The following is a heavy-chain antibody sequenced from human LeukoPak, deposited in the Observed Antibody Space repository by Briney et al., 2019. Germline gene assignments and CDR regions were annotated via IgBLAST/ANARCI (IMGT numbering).Heavy chain of an antibody. Sequence: SGSLSLTCTVSGGSIITYYWSWIRQPPGKGLEWIGYIYYSGSTNYNPSLKSRVTISIDTSKNQFSLKLSSVTAADTAVYYCARGGVKRANGFDIWGQGTMVTVSS. D-gene: IGHD2-8*01. CDR2: IYYSGST. J-gene: IGHJ3*02. V-gene: IGHV4-59*01. CDR3: ARGGVKRANGFDI. CDR1: GGSIITYY.